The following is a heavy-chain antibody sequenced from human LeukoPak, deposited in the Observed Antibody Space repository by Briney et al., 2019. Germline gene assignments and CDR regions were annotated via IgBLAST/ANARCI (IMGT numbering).Heavy chain of an antibody. V-gene: IGHV3-53*01. J-gene: IGHJ3*02. Sequence: PGGSLRLSCAASGFTVSSNYMSWVRQAPGKGLEWVSVIYSGGDTYYADSVKGRFTISRDNSKNTLYLQMNSLRAEDTAVYYCARVPYDSSLLAFDIWGQGTMVTVSS. CDR1: GFTVSSNY. CDR2: IYSGGDT. D-gene: IGHD3-22*01. CDR3: ARVPYDSSLLAFDI.